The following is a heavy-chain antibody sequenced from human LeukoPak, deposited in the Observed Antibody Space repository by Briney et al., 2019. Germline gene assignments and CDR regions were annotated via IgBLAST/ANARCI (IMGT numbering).Heavy chain of an antibody. CDR1: GFTFSISA. Sequence: GGSLRLSCTASGFTFSISAMSWVRQAPGGGLEWVSSISSSSTSTYYADSVKGRFTISRDNSKNTLYLQMNSLRAEDTAVYYCAKSDSTSYNAFDTWGQGTMVTVSP. CDR3: AKSDSTSYNAFDT. D-gene: IGHD2/OR15-2a*01. V-gene: IGHV3-23*01. J-gene: IGHJ3*02. CDR2: ISSSSTST.